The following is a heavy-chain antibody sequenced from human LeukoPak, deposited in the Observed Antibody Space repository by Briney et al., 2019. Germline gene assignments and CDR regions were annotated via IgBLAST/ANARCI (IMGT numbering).Heavy chain of an antibody. V-gene: IGHV4-34*01. J-gene: IGHJ3*02. CDR1: GGSISGYY. CDR3: ATGFDAFDI. Sequence: SETLSLTCTVSGGSISGYYWSWIRQPPGKGLEWIGEINHSGSTNYNPSLKSRVTISVDTSKNQFSLKLSSVTAADTAVYYCATGFDAFDIWGQGTMVTVSS. CDR2: INHSGST.